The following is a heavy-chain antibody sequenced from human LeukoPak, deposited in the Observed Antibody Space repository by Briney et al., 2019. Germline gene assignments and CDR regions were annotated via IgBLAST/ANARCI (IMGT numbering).Heavy chain of an antibody. D-gene: IGHD7-27*01. J-gene: IGHJ4*02. V-gene: IGHV3-21*01. Sequence: GGSLRLSCTDSGFSFSSYSMNWVRQAPGKGLEWVSSISSSSNYIYYAESVNGRFTISRDNAKHSIYLQMNSLRAEDTAVYYCARSPQGTGSPPDYWXQGTLVTVSS. CDR3: ARSPQGTGSPPDY. CDR1: GFSFSSYS. CDR2: ISSSSNYI.